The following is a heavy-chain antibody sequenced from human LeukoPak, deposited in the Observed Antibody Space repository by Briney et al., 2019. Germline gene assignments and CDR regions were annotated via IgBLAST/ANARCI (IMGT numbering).Heavy chain of an antibody. CDR3: ARAWFGELLDPYGMDV. V-gene: IGHV1-18*01. CDR2: ISAYNGNT. CDR1: GYTFTSYG. Sequence: ASVKVSCKASGYTFTSYGISWVRQAPGQGLEWMGWISAYNGNTNYAQKLQGRVTMTRDTSISTAYMELSRLRSDDTAVYYCARAWFGELLDPYGMDVWGQGTTVTVSS. D-gene: IGHD3-10*01. J-gene: IGHJ6*02.